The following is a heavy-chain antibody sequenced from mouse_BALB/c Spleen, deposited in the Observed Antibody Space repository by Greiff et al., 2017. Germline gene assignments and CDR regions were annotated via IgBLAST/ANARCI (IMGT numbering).Heavy chain of an antibody. D-gene: IGHD1-1*01. V-gene: IGHV5-17*02. CDR2: ISSGSSTI. J-gene: IGHJ2*01. CDR1: GFTFSSFG. CDR3: ARRATLACDY. Sequence: EVKVVESGGGLVQPGGSRKLSCAASGFTFSSFGMHWVRQAPEKGLEWVAYISSGSSTIYYADTVKGRFTISRDNPKNTLFLQMTSLRSEDTAMYYCARRATLACDYWGQGTTLTVSS.